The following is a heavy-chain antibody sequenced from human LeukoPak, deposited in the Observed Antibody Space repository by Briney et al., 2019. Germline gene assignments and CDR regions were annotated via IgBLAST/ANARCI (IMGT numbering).Heavy chain of an antibody. V-gene: IGHV4-31*03. CDR2: IYYSGST. J-gene: IGHJ5*02. Sequence: SETLSLTCTVSGGSISSGGYYGSWIRQHPGKGLEWIGYIYYSGSTYYNPSLKSRVTISVDTSKNQFSLKLSSVTAADTAVYYCARGRTGTPNWFDPWGQGTLVTVSS. CDR3: ARGRTGTPNWFDP. CDR1: GGSISSGGYY. D-gene: IGHD1-7*01.